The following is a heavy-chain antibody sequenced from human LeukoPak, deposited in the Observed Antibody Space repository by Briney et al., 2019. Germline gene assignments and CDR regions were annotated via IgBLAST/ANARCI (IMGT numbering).Heavy chain of an antibody. Sequence: GGSLRLSCAASGFTFSSYAMSWDRQAPGKGLEWVSAISGSGGSTYYADSVKGRFTISRDNSKNTLYLQMNSLRAEDTAVYYCAKDYNTYYYGSGPFDYWGQGTLVTVSS. D-gene: IGHD3-10*01. CDR3: AKDYNTYYYGSGPFDY. CDR1: GFTFSSYA. CDR2: ISGSGGST. V-gene: IGHV3-23*01. J-gene: IGHJ4*02.